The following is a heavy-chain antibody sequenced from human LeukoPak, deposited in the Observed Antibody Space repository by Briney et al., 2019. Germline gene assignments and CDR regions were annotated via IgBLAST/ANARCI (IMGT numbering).Heavy chain of an antibody. CDR3: ARDHLDTSAGTFYYYMDV. V-gene: IGHV3-48*04. CDR1: GFTFSSYS. CDR2: ISSSSSTI. Sequence: GGSLRLSCAASGFTFSSYSMNWVRQAPGKGLEWVSHISSSSSTIYYADSVKGRFTISRDNAKNSLYLQMNSLRAEDTAVYYCARDHLDTSAGTFYYYMDVWGKGTTVTISS. J-gene: IGHJ6*03. D-gene: IGHD3-10*01.